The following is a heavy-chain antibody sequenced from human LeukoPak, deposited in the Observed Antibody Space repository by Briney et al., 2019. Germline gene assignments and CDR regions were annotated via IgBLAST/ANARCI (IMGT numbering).Heavy chain of an antibody. D-gene: IGHD2-2*01. J-gene: IGHJ3*02. CDR3: ARDPGQDIVVVPAALDAFDI. V-gene: IGHV1-18*01. CDR1: GYTFTSYG. Sequence: GASVKVSCKASGYTFTSYGISWVRQAPGQGLEWMGWISAYNGNTNYAQKLQGRVTMTTDTSTSTAYMELRSLRSDDTAVYYCARDPGQDIVVVPAALDAFDIWSQGTMVTVSS. CDR2: ISAYNGNT.